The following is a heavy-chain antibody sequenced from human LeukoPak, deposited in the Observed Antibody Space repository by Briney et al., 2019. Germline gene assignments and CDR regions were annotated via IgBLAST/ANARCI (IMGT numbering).Heavy chain of an antibody. CDR3: PRQSSHSFLYDDGGNFNVY. Sequence: GASVKVTCKASGYTFTSYDINWVRQATAQGLEWMGWMNPNSGNTGKPQKVQGRVTMTSNTYISTASMELGRLSSEDTDVYYCPRQSSHSFLYDDGGNFNVYCGEGALVTVSS. CDR1: GYTFTSYD. CDR2: MNPNSGNT. D-gene: IGHD4-23*01. J-gene: IGHJ4*02. V-gene: IGHV1-8*01.